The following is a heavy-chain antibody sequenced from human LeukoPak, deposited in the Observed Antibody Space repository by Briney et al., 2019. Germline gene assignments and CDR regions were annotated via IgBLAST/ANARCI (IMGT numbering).Heavy chain of an antibody. Sequence: GGSLRLSCAASGFTFFSYGMHWVRQTPGKGLEWVSLIWYDGSNKYYADSVKGRFTISRDNSQNTLSLQMNGLRAEDTAVYYCAKTRPGKPFEFDIWGQGTMVTVSS. CDR2: IWYDGSNK. J-gene: IGHJ3*02. CDR1: GFTFFSYG. V-gene: IGHV3-33*06. D-gene: IGHD1-1*01. CDR3: AKTRPGKPFEFDI.